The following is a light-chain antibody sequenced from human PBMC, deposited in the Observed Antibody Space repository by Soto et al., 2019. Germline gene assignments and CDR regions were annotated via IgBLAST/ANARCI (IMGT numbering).Light chain of an antibody. CDR2: DAS. CDR1: QDITNY. V-gene: IGKV1-33*01. J-gene: IGKJ4*01. Sequence: DIQMTQSPSSLSASVGDRVTITCQASQDITNYLNWYQQKPGKAPKLLIYDASNLETGVPSRFSGSGSGTHFTFTISSLQPEDIETYYCQQYDNLPLTFGGGTKVEI. CDR3: QQYDNLPLT.